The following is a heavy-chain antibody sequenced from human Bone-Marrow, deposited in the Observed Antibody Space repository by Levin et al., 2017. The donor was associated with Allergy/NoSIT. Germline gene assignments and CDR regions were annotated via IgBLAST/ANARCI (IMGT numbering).Heavy chain of an antibody. J-gene: IGHJ6*04. Sequence: SQTLSLTCTVSGGSISSYYWTWMRRPPGKGLEWIGFIYYSGSTNYNPSLTSRVTISVDTSKNQLSLTLKSVSAADAAVYYCATDSRYDYVSLDVWGEGTTVTVSS. D-gene: IGHD3-16*01. CDR1: GGSISSYY. CDR2: IYYSGST. CDR3: ATDSRYDYVSLDV. V-gene: IGHV4-59*01.